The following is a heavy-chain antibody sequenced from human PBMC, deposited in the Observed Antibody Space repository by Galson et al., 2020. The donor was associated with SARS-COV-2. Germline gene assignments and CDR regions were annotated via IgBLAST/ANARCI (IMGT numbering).Heavy chain of an antibody. Sequence: GESLKISCAASGFTFSSYGMHWVRQAPGKGLEWVAVIWYDGSNKYYADSVKGRFTISRDDSENTVYLQMNNLRADDSAVYFCARDGQSSSGWAFDYWGQGTLVTVSS. V-gene: IGHV3-33*01. CDR3: ARDGQSSSGWAFDY. CDR2: IWYDGSNK. CDR1: GFTFSSYG. D-gene: IGHD6-19*01. J-gene: IGHJ4*02.